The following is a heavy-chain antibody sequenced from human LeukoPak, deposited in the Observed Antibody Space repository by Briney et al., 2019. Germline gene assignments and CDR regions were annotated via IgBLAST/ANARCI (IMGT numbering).Heavy chain of an antibody. V-gene: IGHV2-5*02. CDR3: AHRRPGHLTGWDNSYFDN. D-gene: IGHD1/OR15-1a*01. Sequence: SGPTLVIPTQTLTLTCTFSGFSLYSSGVGVGWIHQPPGRALEWLAVIYWDGDKRYNPSLRSRLTMSKDASRNQVFLVVANMDPVDTATYYCAHRRPGHLTGWDNSYFDNWGPGTLVTVSS. CDR1: GFSLYSSGVG. CDR2: IYWDGDK. J-gene: IGHJ4*02.